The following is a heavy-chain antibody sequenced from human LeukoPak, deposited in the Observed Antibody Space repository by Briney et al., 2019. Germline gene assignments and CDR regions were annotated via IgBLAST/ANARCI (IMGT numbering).Heavy chain of an antibody. CDR2: ISSSGSTI. D-gene: IGHD3-3*01. CDR3: ARDLPEGYYDFWSGVGYMDV. J-gene: IGHJ6*03. CDR1: GFTFSDYY. Sequence: GGSLRLSCAASGFTFSDYYMSWIRQAPGKGLEWVSYISSSGSTIYYADSVKGRFTISRDNAKNSLHLQMNSLRAEDTAVYYCARDLPEGYYDFWSGVGYMDVWGKGTTVTVSS. V-gene: IGHV3-11*04.